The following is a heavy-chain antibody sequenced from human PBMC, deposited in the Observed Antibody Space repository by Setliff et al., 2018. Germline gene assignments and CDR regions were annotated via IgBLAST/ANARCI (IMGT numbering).Heavy chain of an antibody. CDR2: ITRDGSET. CDR3: ARETAVAGQYYFDY. Sequence: GGSLRLSCAASGFAFNTYWMHWVRQVPGKGLVWVSRITRDGSETSYADSVKGRFTVSRDNAKNALYLQMNSLRADDTAVYYCARETAVAGQYYFDYCGQGTLVTVSS. V-gene: IGHV3-74*01. J-gene: IGHJ4*02. CDR1: GFAFNTYW. D-gene: IGHD6-19*01.